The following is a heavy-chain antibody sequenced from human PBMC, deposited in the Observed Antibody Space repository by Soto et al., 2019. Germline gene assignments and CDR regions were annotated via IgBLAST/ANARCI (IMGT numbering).Heavy chain of an antibody. J-gene: IGHJ6*02. Sequence: QVQLVQSGAEVKKPGSSVRVSCKASGTIFSSYTISWVRQAPGQGLEWMGMIIPILGETNSAQKFQGRVTLTADKATNTAYMELNSLRLEDPALYYCARGLGGRMDDWGQGTTVTVSS. CDR2: IIPILGET. V-gene: IGHV1-69*08. D-gene: IGHD3-16*01. CDR3: ARGLGGRMDD. CDR1: GTIFSSYT.